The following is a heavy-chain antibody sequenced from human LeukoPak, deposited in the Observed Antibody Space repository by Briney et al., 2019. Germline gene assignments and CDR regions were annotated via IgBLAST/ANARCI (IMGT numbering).Heavy chain of an antibody. CDR2: ITNNGNTI. Sequence: GGSLRLSCAASGFTFRDYQMNWVGQTPGKGWEGISYITNNGNTIYYGDSVQGRFTISRDNAKNSLYLQMNSLSAEDTAVYYCASEIKYGSSWYAAFGIWGQGTMVTVSS. CDR1: GFTFRDYQ. V-gene: IGHV3-48*03. J-gene: IGHJ3*02. CDR3: ASEIKYGSSWYAAFGI. D-gene: IGHD6-13*01.